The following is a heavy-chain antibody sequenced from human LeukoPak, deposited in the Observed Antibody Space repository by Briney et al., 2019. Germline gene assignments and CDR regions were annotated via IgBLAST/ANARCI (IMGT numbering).Heavy chain of an antibody. CDR1: GGSISSSSYY. CDR3: ARQIPYYDILTGYYDQRGVFDY. V-gene: IGHV4-39*01. CDR2: IYYSGST. J-gene: IGHJ4*02. Sequence: PSETLSLTCTVSGGSISSSSYYWGWIRQPPGKGLEWIGSIYYSGSTYYNPSLKSRVTISVDTSKNQFSLKLSSVTAAGTAVYYCARQIPYYDILTGYYDQRGVFDYWGQGTLVTVSS. D-gene: IGHD3-9*01.